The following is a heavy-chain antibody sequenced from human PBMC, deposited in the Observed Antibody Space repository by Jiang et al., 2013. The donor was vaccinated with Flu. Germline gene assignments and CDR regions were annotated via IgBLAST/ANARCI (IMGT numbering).Heavy chain of an antibody. CDR1: GGSISSSDYY. CDR3: ARGIAAGNFDP. Sequence: GPGLVKPSETLSLTCTVSGGSISSSDYYWAWIRQPPGKGLEWIGSIYYSGNTFYNPSLKSRVTISVDTSKNQFSLKLSSVTAADTAVYYCARGIAAGNFDPWGRGTLVTVSS. CDR2: IYYSGNT. D-gene: IGHD6-13*01. J-gene: IGHJ5*02. V-gene: IGHV4-39*01.